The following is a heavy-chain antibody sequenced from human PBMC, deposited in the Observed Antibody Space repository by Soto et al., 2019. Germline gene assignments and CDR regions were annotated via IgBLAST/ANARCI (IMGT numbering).Heavy chain of an antibody. V-gene: IGHV4-34*01. Sequence: SETLSLTCAVYGGSFSGYYWSWIRQPPGKGLEWIGEINHSGSTNYNPSLKSRVTISVDTSKNQFSLKLSSVTAADTAVYYCARVSRVYYYYYYMDVWGKGTTVTVSS. D-gene: IGHD6-6*01. CDR1: GGSFSGYY. J-gene: IGHJ6*03. CDR2: INHSGST. CDR3: ARVSRVYYYYYYMDV.